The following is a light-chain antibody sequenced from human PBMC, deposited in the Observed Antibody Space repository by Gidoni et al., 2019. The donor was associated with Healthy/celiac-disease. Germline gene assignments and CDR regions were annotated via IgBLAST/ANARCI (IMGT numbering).Light chain of an antibody. J-gene: IGLJ2*01. V-gene: IGLV3-1*01. CDR3: QAWDSSTVV. CDR1: KLGDKY. Sequence: SYELTQPPSVSVSPGQTASITCSGDKLGDKYACWYPQKPGQSPMLVIYQDNKRPSGIPERFSGSNSGNTATLTIRGTQAMDEADYYCQAWDSSTVVFGGGTKLTVL. CDR2: QDN.